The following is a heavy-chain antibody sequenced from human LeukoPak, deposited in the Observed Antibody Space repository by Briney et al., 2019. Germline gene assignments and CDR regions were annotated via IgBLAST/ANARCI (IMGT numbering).Heavy chain of an antibody. CDR1: GGSFSGYY. CDR2: INHSGST. CDR3: ARDRDYYGSGSYGPDY. D-gene: IGHD3-10*01. J-gene: IGHJ4*02. Sequence: KPSETLSLTCAVYGGSFSGYYWSWIRQPPGKGLEWIGEINHSGSTNYNPSLKSRVTISVDTSKNQFSLKLTSVTAADTALYYCARDRDYYGSGSYGPDYWGQGILVTVSS. V-gene: IGHV4-34*01.